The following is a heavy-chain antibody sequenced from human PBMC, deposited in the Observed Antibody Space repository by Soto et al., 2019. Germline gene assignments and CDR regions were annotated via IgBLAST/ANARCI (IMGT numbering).Heavy chain of an antibody. CDR3: ARDRGIVGAPTIDY. Sequence: ASVKVSCKASGYTFTSYGISWVRQAPGQGLEWMGWISAYNGNTNYAQKLQGRVTMTTDTSTSTAYMELRSLRSDDTAVYYCARDRGIVGAPTIDYWGQGTLVTVSS. CDR2: ISAYNGNT. V-gene: IGHV1-18*01. CDR1: GYTFTSYG. D-gene: IGHD1-26*01. J-gene: IGHJ4*02.